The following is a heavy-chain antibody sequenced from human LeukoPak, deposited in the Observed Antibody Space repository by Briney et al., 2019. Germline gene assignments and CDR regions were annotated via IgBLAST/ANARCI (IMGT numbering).Heavy chain of an antibody. V-gene: IGHV4-34*01. CDR3: ARGRRYYYDSSGHTLSYYYYYGMDV. D-gene: IGHD3-22*01. J-gene: IGHJ6*02. CDR2: INHSGST. CDR1: GGSFSGYY. Sequence: PSETLSLTCAVYGGSFSGYYWSWIRQPPGKGLEWIGEINHSGSTNYNPSLKGRVTISVDTSKNQFSLKLSSVTAADTAVYYCARGRRYYYDSSGHTLSYYYYYGMDVWGQGTTVTVSS.